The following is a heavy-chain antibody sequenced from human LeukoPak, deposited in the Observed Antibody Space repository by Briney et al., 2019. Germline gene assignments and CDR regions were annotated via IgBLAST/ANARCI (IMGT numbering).Heavy chain of an antibody. CDR1: GSRFTSYW. CDR3: ARSTSSSLSWFDP. CDR2: IYPGDSDT. D-gene: IGHD6-6*01. V-gene: IGHV5-51*01. Sequence: GASLQISCKGSGSRFTSYWIGRVRQMPGKGLEWMGIIYPGDSDTRYSPSFQGQVTISADKSISTAYLQWSSLKASDTAMYYCARSTSSSLSWFDPWGQGTLVTVSS. J-gene: IGHJ5*02.